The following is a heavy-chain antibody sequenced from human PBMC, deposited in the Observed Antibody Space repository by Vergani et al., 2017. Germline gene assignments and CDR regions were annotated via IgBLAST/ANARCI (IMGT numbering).Heavy chain of an antibody. Sequence: QVQLVQSGAEVKKPGASVKVSCKASGYTFTGYYMHWVRQAPGQGLEWMGWINPNSGGTNYAQKLQGRVTMTTDTSTSTAYMELRSLRSDDTAVYYCARGGRDGDYETFDYWGQGTLVTVSS. D-gene: IGHD4-17*01. V-gene: IGHV1-2*02. CDR1: GYTFTGYY. CDR2: INPNSGGT. CDR3: ARGGRDGDYETFDY. J-gene: IGHJ4*02.